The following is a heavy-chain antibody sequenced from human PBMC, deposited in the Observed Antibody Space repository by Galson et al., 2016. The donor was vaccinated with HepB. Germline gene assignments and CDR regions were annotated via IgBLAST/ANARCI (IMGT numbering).Heavy chain of an antibody. CDR2: IYYSGNT. CDR3: VRESWGSTDHLDY. D-gene: IGHD7-27*01. J-gene: IGHJ4*02. Sequence: LSLTCTVSGASFSSGDYYRTWIRQPPGKGLEWIGYIYYSGNTFYNPSLKGQFSISIDTFRNQFSLTLSSVTAADTAVYYCVRESWGSTDHLDYWGQGILVTVSS. CDR1: GASFSSGDYY. V-gene: IGHV4-30-4*01.